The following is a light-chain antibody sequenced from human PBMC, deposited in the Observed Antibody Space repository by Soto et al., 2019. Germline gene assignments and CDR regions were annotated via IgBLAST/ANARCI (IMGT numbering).Light chain of an antibody. CDR3: QQYGSSLLFT. CDR1: QSVSSSY. J-gene: IGKJ3*01. V-gene: IGKV3-20*01. Sequence: EIVLTQSPGTLSLSPGERATLSCRASQSVSSSYLAWYQQKPGQAPRLLIYGASSRATGIPDRFSGSGSGTDFTLTISRLEPEDFAVYYCQQYGSSLLFTFGPATKVDIK. CDR2: GAS.